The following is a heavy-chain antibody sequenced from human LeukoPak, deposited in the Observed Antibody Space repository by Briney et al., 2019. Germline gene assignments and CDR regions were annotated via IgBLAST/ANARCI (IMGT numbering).Heavy chain of an antibody. CDR3: AKELLGAFDI. D-gene: IGHD1-26*01. J-gene: IGHJ3*02. CDR2: ISYDGSNK. V-gene: IGHV3-30*18. CDR1: GFTFSSYG. Sequence: PGGALRLSCAASGFTFSSYGMHWVRQAPGKGLEGVAVISYDGSNKYYADSVKGRFTISRDNSKNTLYLQMNSLRAEDTAVYYCAKELLGAFDIWGQGTMVTVSS.